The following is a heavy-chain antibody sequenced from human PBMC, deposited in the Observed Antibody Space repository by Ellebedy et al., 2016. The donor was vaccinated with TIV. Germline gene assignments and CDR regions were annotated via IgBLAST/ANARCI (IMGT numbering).Heavy chain of an antibody. V-gene: IGHV3-11*01. CDR1: GFTVSDHY. CDR2: ISSSGSAT. CDR3: GRTIGGLLDS. J-gene: IGHJ5*01. Sequence: GESLKISCAVSGFTVSDHYMSWIRQPPGKGLEWISYISSSGSATHYADSVKGRFTMSRDNTKNSLSLQLNSLRVEDTAIYYCGRTIGGLLDSWGQGTLVTVSS.